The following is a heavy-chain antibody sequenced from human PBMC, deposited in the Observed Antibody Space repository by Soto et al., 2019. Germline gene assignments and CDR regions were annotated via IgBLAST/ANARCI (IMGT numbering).Heavy chain of an antibody. CDR3: ARRVLSSNWYAY. J-gene: IGHJ5*01. CDR2: IYYSGST. D-gene: IGHD3-3*02. CDR1: GDSISTHY. V-gene: IGHV4-59*08. Sequence: PSETLSLTCNVSGDSISTHYWSWIRQPPGKGLEWIGHIYYSGSTDYNPSLKSRVTISIQTSKTQLSLKLISVTAADTAVYFCARRVLSSNWYAYWGQGPLVTVS.